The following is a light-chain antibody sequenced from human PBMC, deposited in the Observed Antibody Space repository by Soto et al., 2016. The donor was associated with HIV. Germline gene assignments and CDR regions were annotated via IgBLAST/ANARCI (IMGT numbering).Light chain of an antibody. Sequence: DVQMTQSPSTLSASVGDSVTITCRASQSIGFWLAWYQQEPGKAPKVLIYKTSNLKSGVPSRFSGSGSGTHFSLTISSLQPDDFATYYCQQYNSYAWTFGQGTKVEIK. CDR1: QSIGFW. J-gene: IGKJ1*01. CDR2: KTS. V-gene: IGKV1-5*03. CDR3: QQYNSYAWT.